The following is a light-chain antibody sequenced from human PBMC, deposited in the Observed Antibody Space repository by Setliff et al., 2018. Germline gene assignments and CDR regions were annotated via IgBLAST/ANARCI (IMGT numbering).Light chain of an antibody. CDR1: SSDVGDYKY. CDR2: EVS. CDR3: SSYTSLSTRV. Sequence: QSALAQPASVSGSPGQSITISCTGTSSDVGDYKYVSWYQQLPGKAPKLIIFEVSNRPSGIPNRFSDSKSGNTASLSISGLQAEDEADYYCSSYTSLSTRVFGTGTKVTVL. J-gene: IGLJ1*01. V-gene: IGLV2-14*01.